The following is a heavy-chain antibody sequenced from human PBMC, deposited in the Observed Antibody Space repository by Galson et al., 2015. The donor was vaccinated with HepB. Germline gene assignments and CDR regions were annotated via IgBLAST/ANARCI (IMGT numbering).Heavy chain of an antibody. CDR3: AKPKTYSWNFDAFDI. D-gene: IGHD1-7*01. J-gene: IGHJ3*02. V-gene: IGHV3-30*18. Sequence: SLRLSCAASGFTFSSYGMHWVRQAPGKGLEWVAVISYDGSNKYYADSVKGRFTISRDNSKNTLDLQMNSLRPEDTAVYFCAKPKTYSWNFDAFDIWGQGTMVTVSS. CDR1: GFTFSSYG. CDR2: ISYDGSNK.